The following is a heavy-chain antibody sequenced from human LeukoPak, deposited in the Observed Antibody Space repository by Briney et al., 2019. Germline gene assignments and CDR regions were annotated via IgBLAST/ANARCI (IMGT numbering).Heavy chain of an antibody. CDR3: AKEVDAGGYSGLFDY. CDR2: ISWGGGST. Sequence: GGSLRLSCAASGFTFDDYTMHWVRQAPGKGLEWVSLISWGGGSTYYADSVKGRFTISRDNSKNSLYLQMNSLRTEDTALYYCAKEVDAGGYSGLFDYWGQGTLVTVSS. CDR1: GFTFDDYT. J-gene: IGHJ4*02. D-gene: IGHD3-10*01. V-gene: IGHV3-43*01.